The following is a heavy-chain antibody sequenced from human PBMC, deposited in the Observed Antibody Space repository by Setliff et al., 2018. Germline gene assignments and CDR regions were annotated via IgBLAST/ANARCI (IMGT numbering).Heavy chain of an antibody. V-gene: IGHV4-39*02. CDR1: GGSISTNSYR. D-gene: IGHD2-15*01. J-gene: IGHJ6*03. CDR3: ARGQVMVAAAPWSHYMDV. Sequence: SETLSLTCTVSGGSISTNSYRWGWIRQTPGKGLDYIGYIDDNGGTHYNPSLQSRVTISVHMSYNQFSLKLTSVSAADTALYFCARGQVMVAAAPWSHYMDVWGPGTTVTVSS. CDR2: IDDNGGT.